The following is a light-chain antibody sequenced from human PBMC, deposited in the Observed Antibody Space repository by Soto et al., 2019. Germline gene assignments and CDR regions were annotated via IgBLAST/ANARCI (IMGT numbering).Light chain of an antibody. J-gene: IGLJ1*01. V-gene: IGLV2-11*01. Sequence: QSVLTQPRSVSGSPGQSVTISCTGTSSDVGGYNYVSWYQQHPGKAPKLMIYDVSKRPSGVPDRFSGSKSGNTASLTISGLQAGDEADYYCCSYAGSYTSFGTGTKVTVL. CDR1: SSDVGGYNY. CDR2: DVS. CDR3: CSYAGSYTS.